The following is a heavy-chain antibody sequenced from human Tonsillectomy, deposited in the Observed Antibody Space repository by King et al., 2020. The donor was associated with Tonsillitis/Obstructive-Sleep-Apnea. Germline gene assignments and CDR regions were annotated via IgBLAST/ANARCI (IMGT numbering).Heavy chain of an antibody. Sequence: QLVQSGAEVKKPGSSVKVSCKASGGTFSSYAISWVRQAPGQGLECMGGIIPICGKANHAQKVQGRVTITADESTSTAYMELSSLRSEDTAVYYCARDGRFREFDPWGQGTLVTVSS. D-gene: IGHD3-10*01. V-gene: IGHV1-69*12. J-gene: IGHJ5*02. CDR3: ARDGRFREFDP. CDR1: GGTFSSYA. CDR2: IIPICGKA.